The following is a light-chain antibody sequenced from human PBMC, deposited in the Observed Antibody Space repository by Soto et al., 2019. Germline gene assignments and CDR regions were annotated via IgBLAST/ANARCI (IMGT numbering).Light chain of an antibody. CDR1: QSISSY. J-gene: IGKJ3*01. CDR3: QQRSTWPFT. V-gene: IGKV3-11*01. Sequence: EIVLTQSPATLSLSPRERATLYCRASQSISSYLAWYQQKPDKAPRLLIYDASNRATGIPARFSGSGSGTDFTLTISSLEPESFAVYYCQQRSTWPFTFGPGTKVDLK. CDR2: DAS.